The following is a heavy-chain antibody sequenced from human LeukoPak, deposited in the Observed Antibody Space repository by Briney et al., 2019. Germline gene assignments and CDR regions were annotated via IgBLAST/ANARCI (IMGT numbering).Heavy chain of an antibody. J-gene: IGHJ4*02. CDR3: ARVSDSGDYGY. CDR1: GFTFSSYW. Sequence: QPGGSLRLSCAASGFTFSSYWMSWVRQAPGKGLECVANIKQDGSEKYYVDSVKGRFTISRDNAKNSLYLQMNSLRAEDTAVYYCARVSDSGDYGYWGQGTLVTVSS. CDR2: IKQDGSEK. V-gene: IGHV3-7*03. D-gene: IGHD4-17*01.